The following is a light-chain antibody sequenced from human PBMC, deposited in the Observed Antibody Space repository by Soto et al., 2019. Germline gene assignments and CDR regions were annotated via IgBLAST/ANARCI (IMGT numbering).Light chain of an antibody. J-gene: IGKJ1*01. V-gene: IGKV1-33*01. CDR2: DAS. CDR1: QDISNY. Sequence: DIQMTQSPSSLSASVGDRVTITCQASQDISNYLNWYQQKPGKAPKLLIYDASNLETGVPSRFSGSGSGTDVTFTISSREREDIATYYCQQYDNLLWTFGQGTKVEIK. CDR3: QQYDNLLWT.